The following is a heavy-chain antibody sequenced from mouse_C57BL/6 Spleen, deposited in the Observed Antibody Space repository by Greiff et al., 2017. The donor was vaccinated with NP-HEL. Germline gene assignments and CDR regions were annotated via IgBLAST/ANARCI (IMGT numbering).Heavy chain of an antibody. CDR3: TTDRNYFDD. J-gene: IGHJ2*01. Sequence: QSGAELVRPGASVKLSCTASGFNIKDDYMHWVKQRPEQGLEWIGWIDPENGDTEYASKFQGKATITADTSSNTAYLQLSSLTSEDTAVYYCTTDRNYFDDWGQGTTLTVSS. CDR1: GFNIKDDY. V-gene: IGHV14-4*01. CDR2: IDPENGDT.